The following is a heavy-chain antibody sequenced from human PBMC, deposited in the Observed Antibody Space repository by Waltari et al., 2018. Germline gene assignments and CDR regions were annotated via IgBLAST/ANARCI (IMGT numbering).Heavy chain of an antibody. CDR1: GFTFSSYG. CDR2: TRDDGGDN. CDR3: AKDGPPDITRVVYGTGYMDV. Sequence: QVQLVESGGEVVQPGESLRLSCAASGFTFSSYGMHWVRQAPGKGLEWLAFTRDDGGDNYYADSVKGRFTISRDNLKNTLYLQINSLRVEDTAVYHCAKDGPPDITRVVYGTGYMDVWGKGTTVTV. D-gene: IGHD2-8*01. J-gene: IGHJ6*03. V-gene: IGHV3-30*02.